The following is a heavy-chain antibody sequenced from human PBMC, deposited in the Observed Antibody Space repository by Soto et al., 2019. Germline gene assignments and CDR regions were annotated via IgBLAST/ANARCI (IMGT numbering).Heavy chain of an antibody. CDR1: GYTFTSYG. J-gene: IGHJ3*02. Sequence: ASVKVSCKASGYTFTSYGISWVRQAPGKGLEWMGWISAYNGNTNYAQKLQGRVTMTTDTSTSTAYMELRSLRSDDTAVYYCARAFPYSSGCCDAFDIWGQGTIVTVSS. CDR3: ARAFPYSSGCCDAFDI. V-gene: IGHV1-18*01. CDR2: ISAYNGNT. D-gene: IGHD6-19*01.